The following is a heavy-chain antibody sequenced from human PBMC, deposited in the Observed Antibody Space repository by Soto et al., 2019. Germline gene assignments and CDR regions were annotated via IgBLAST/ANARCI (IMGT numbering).Heavy chain of an antibody. Sequence: PGGSLRLSCVASGSTFSSYGMHWVRQAPGKGLEWVAVISYDGSNTYYADSVKGRFTISRDNSKNTLYLQMNSLRAEDTAVYYWARDRGYDAHDYYYNAMDVWGQGTTVTVSS. J-gene: IGHJ6*02. D-gene: IGHD2-15*01. CDR3: ARDRGYDAHDYYYNAMDV. CDR1: GSTFSSYG. V-gene: IGHV3-30*03. CDR2: ISYDGSNT.